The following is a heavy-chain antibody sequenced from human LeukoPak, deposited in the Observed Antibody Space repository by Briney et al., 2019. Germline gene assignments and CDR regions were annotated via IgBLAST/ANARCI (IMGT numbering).Heavy chain of an antibody. CDR1: GGSFTDYY. CDR2: IHHRAGA. CDR3: ARGPVRDDGLTGISYYFGLDV. J-gene: IGHJ6*02. D-gene: IGHD2-21*02. V-gene: IGHV4-34*01. Sequence: SETLSLTCAVYGGSFTDYYWSWIRHLPGKGLECIGEIHHRAGANYNPSLWGRVTISADTSKNQFSLHLTSVTAADTATFYCARGPVRDDGLTGISYYFGLDVWGHGTTVTVFS.